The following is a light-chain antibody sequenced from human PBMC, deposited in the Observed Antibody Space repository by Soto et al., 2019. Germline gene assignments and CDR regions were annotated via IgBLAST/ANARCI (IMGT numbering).Light chain of an antibody. Sequence: IQLTQSPSSLSASVGDRVTVTCRASQDIRNYLAWYQQKPGKAPKLLICDASTLYSGVPSRFSGSGSGTDFTLTISGLQTEDFAAYYCQQLRSYPSTFGGGTKGDIK. J-gene: IGKJ4*01. CDR3: QQLRSYPST. V-gene: IGKV1-9*01. CDR1: QDIRNY. CDR2: DAS.